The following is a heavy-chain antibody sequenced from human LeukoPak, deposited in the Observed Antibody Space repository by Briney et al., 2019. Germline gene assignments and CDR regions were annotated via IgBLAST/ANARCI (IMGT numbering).Heavy chain of an antibody. CDR2: ISGSGGST. V-gene: IGHV3-23*01. J-gene: IGHJ4*02. Sequence: GGSLRLSCAASGFTFSSYAVSWVRQAPGKGLEWVSAISGSGGSTYYADSVKGRFTISRDNSKNTLYLQMNSLRAEDTAVYYCAKDLSFSSGYDSGYWGQGTLVTVSS. D-gene: IGHD5-12*01. CDR1: GFTFSSYA. CDR3: AKDLSFSSGYDSGY.